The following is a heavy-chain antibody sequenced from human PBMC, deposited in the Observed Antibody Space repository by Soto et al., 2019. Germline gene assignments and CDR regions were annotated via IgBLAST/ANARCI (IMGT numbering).Heavy chain of an antibody. CDR1: GGTFSSYA. D-gene: IGHD6-19*01. V-gene: IGHV1-69*12. Sequence: QVQLVQSGAEVKKPGSSVKVSCKASGGTFSSYAISWVRQAPGQGLEWMGGIIPIFGTANYAQKFQGRVTRTADESXXTXDTXLSSLRSEDTAVYYGASKGAVAGLPPAYYYYGMDVWGQGTTVTVSS. J-gene: IGHJ6*02. CDR2: IIPIFGTA. CDR3: ASKGAVAGLPPAYYYYGMDV.